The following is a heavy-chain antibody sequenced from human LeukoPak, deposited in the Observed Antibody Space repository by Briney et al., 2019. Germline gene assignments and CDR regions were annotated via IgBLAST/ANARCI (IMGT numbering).Heavy chain of an antibody. V-gene: IGHV4-34*01. CDR1: GGSFSGYY. J-gene: IGHJ6*03. D-gene: IGHD6-6*01. CDR3: ARESRRSSRNYYYYMDV. CDR2: INHSGST. Sequence: SETLSLTCAVYGGSFSGYYWSWIRQPPGKGLEWIGEINHSGSTNYNPSLKGRVTISVDTSKNQFSLKLSSVTAADTAVYYCARESRRSSRNYYYYMDVWGKGTTVTVSS.